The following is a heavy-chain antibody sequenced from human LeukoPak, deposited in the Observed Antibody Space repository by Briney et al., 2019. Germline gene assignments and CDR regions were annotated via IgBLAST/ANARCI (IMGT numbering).Heavy chain of an antibody. CDR1: GFTFSSYE. J-gene: IGHJ4*02. CDR2: ISSLSRTI. D-gene: IGHD2-2*01. Sequence: GGSLRLSCAASGFTFSSYEMNWVRQAPGKGLEWVSYISSLSRTINYADSVKGRFTIYRDNAKNSLYLQMNSLRAEDTAVYYCARKHCSTSGCYLDFWGQGTLVTVSS. V-gene: IGHV3-48*03. CDR3: ARKHCSTSGCYLDF.